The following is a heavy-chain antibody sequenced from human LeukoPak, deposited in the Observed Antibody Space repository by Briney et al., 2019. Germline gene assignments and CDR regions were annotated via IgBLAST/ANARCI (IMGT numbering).Heavy chain of an antibody. D-gene: IGHD5-18*01. CDR3: ARDVAGYLSPGY. V-gene: IGHV3-33*01. CDR2: IWYDGSNK. J-gene: IGHJ4*02. Sequence: GRSLRLSCAASGFTSSSYGMHWVRQAPGEGLEWVAVIWYDGSNKYYADSVKGRFTISRDNSKNTLYLQMNSLRAEDTAVYYCARDVAGYLSPGYWGQGTLVTVSS. CDR1: GFTSSSYG.